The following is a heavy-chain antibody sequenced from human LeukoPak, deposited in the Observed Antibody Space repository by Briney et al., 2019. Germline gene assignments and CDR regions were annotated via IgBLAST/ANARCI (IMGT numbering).Heavy chain of an antibody. CDR2: IIPIFGTA. CDR3: ARGRIEWAAAKRAYYFDY. D-gene: IGHD6-13*01. J-gene: IGHJ4*02. CDR1: GGTFSSYA. Sequence: GSSVKVSCKASGGTFSSYAISWVRQAPGQGLEWMGGIIPIFGTANYAQKFQGRVTITADESTSTAYMELSSLRSEDTAVYYCARGRIEWAAAKRAYYFDYWGQGTLVTVSS. V-gene: IGHV1-69*01.